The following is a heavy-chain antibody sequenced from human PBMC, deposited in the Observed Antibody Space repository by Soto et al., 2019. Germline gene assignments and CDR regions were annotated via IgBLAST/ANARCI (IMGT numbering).Heavy chain of an antibody. CDR1: GYTFTGYY. D-gene: IGHD2-8*01. J-gene: IGHJ4*02. Sequence: ASVKVSCKASGYTFTGYYMHWVRQAPGQGLEWMGWINPNSGGTNYAQKFQGWVTMTRDTSISTAYVELSRLRSDDTAVYYCARGGDIVLMVYATTPDFDYWGQGTLVIVSS. V-gene: IGHV1-2*04. CDR2: INPNSGGT. CDR3: ARGGDIVLMVYATTPDFDY.